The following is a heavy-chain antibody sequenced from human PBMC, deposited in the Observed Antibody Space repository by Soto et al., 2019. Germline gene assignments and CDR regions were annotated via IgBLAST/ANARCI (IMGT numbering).Heavy chain of an antibody. V-gene: IGHV3-74*01. CDR2: INSDGGGV. CDR3: WSSPHDY. CDR1: GFTFSTSW. Sequence: EVQLVESGGGLVQPGGSLRLSCAASGFTFSTSWIHWVRQAPGKGLVWVSRINSDGGGVNYADSVKGRFTISRDNAKDTLYLQMNSLRAEDTAVYYCWSSPHDYWGKGTLVTVSS. J-gene: IGHJ4*02.